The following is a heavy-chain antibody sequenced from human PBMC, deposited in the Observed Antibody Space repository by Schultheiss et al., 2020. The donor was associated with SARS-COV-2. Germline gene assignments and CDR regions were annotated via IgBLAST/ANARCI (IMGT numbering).Heavy chain of an antibody. CDR1: GFTFSSYA. J-gene: IGHJ5*02. Sequence: GGSLRLSCAASGFTFSSYAMHWVRQAPGKGLEWVAVISYDGSNKYYADSVKGRFTISRDNSKNTLYLQMNSLRAEDTAVYYCVKDSLAQSGSYYLCSWGQGTLVTVSS. D-gene: IGHD1-26*01. V-gene: IGHV3-30*04. CDR3: VKDSLAQSGSYYLCS. CDR2: ISYDGSNK.